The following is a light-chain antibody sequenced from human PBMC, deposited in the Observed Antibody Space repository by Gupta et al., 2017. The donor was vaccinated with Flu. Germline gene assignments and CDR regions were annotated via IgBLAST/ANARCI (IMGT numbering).Light chain of an antibody. CDR1: QSVSSN. J-gene: IGKJ1*01. CDR2: GAS. Sequence: EIVMTQSPATLSVSPGERATLSCRASQSVSSNLAWYQQKPGQAPSLLIYGASTRDTGIPDRFSGSGYGTEFTLTISSRQSEDFAVYYCQQYDNWPPWTFGQGTTVEIK. V-gene: IGKV3-15*01. CDR3: QQYDNWPPWT.